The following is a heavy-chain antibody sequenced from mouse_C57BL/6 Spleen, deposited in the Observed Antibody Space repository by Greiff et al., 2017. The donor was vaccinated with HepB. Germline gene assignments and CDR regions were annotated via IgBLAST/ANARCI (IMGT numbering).Heavy chain of an antibody. Sequence: QVQLQQSGAELVRPGASVKLSCKASGYTFTDYYINWVKQRPGQGLEWIARIYPGSGNTYYNEKFKGKATLTAEKSSSTAYMQLSSLTSEDSAVYFCARNYYGNSHWYFDVWGTGTTVTVSS. J-gene: IGHJ1*03. V-gene: IGHV1-76*01. D-gene: IGHD2-1*01. CDR3: ARNYYGNSHWYFDV. CDR2: IYPGSGNT. CDR1: GYTFTDYY.